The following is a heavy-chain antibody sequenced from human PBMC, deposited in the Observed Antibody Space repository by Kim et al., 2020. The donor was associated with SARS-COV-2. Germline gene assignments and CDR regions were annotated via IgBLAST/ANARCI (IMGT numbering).Heavy chain of an antibody. J-gene: IGHJ5*02. Sequence: YNPSLTSRVTISVAPSKNQSSLKLGSVTAADTAVYYCARPWLPGFGGFDPWGQGTLVTVSS. CDR3: ARPWLPGFGGFDP. D-gene: IGHD2-15*01. V-gene: IGHV4-39*01.